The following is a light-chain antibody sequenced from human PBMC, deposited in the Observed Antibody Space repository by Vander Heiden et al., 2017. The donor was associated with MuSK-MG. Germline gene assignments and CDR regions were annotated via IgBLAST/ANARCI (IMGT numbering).Light chain of an antibody. CDR2: GAS. CDR1: RSVSSY. J-gene: IGKJ2*02. Sequence: EIVMTQSPATLSVSPVERATLPCRASRSVSSYLAWFPQKPCQALRLLIYGASTRATGITARCSGSGSATKLTITISSLQYEDFAVYYCQQYNNWPPLGTFGQGTKLEIK. CDR3: QQYNNWPPLGT. V-gene: IGKV3-15*01.